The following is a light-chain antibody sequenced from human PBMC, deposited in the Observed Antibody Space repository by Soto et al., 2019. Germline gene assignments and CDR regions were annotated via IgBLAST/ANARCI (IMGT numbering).Light chain of an antibody. V-gene: IGLV1-47*02. J-gene: IGLJ2*01. CDR2: SNN. CDR1: SSNIGSNY. Sequence: QAVVTQPPSASGTPGQRVTISCSGSSSNIGSNYVYWYQQLPGTAPKLLIYSNNQRPSGVPDRFSGSKSGTSASLAISGLRSEDEAEYYCAAWDDSLSAGVFGGGTKLTVL. CDR3: AAWDDSLSAGV.